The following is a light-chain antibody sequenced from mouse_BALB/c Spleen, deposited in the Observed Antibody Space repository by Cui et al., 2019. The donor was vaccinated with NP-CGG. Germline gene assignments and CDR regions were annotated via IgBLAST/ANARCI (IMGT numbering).Light chain of an antibody. CDR2: GTN. V-gene: IGLV1*01. Sequence: AVVTQDSALTTSPGEIVTLTCRSSTGAVTTSNYANWVQEKPDHLFTGLIGGTNNRAPGVPARFSGSLIGDKAALTITGAQTEDEAIYFCALWYSNHWVFGGGTKLTVL. J-gene: IGLJ1*01. CDR1: TGAVTTSNY. CDR3: ALWYSNHWV.